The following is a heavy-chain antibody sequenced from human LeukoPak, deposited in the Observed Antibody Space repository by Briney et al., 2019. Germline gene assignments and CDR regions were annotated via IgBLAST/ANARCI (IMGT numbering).Heavy chain of an antibody. CDR1: GFTFSTYW. CDR3: ARGEFGDLRYDY. J-gene: IGHJ4*02. V-gene: IGHV3-7*03. Sequence: GGSLRLSCAASGFTFSTYWMSWVRQAPGEGLEWVANIKADGSVRFYVDSVEGRFTIFRDNAKNSLYLQMNSLRVEDTAMYYCARGEFGDLRYDYWGQGSLVTVSS. CDR2: IKADGSVR. D-gene: IGHD4-17*01.